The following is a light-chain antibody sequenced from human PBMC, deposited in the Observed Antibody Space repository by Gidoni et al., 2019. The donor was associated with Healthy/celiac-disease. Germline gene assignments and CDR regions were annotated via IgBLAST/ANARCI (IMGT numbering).Light chain of an antibody. V-gene: IGKV3-15*01. Sequence: EIVITQSPATLSVSPVERATLSCRASQSVSSNLAWYQQKPSQAPRLLIYGASTRATGIPARFSGSGSGKEFTLTISSLQSEDFAVYYCQQYNNWPFTFGPGTKVDIK. CDR2: GAS. CDR3: QQYNNWPFT. J-gene: IGKJ3*01. CDR1: QSVSSN.